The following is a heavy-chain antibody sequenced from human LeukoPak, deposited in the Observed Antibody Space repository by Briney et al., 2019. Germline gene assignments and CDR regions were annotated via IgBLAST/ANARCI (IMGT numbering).Heavy chain of an antibody. J-gene: IGHJ4*02. Sequence: ASVKVSCKASGYTFTDYGFTWVRQVPEQGLEWMGWISALNGNANYAHKFRGRVTLTRDTSTGTAYMELRSLKSDDTAVYYCARDEQYQLMILDFWGQGTLITVSS. CDR3: ARDEQYQLMILDF. CDR1: GYTFTDYG. D-gene: IGHD3-16*01. CDR2: ISALNGNA. V-gene: IGHV1-18*01.